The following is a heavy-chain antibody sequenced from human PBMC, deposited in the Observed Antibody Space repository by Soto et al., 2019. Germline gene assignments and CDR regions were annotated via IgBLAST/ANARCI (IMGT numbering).Heavy chain of an antibody. D-gene: IGHD6-13*01. J-gene: IGHJ3*02. CDR1: GFTFDDYT. CDR2: ISWDGGST. V-gene: IGHV3-43*01. Sequence: EVQLVESGGVVVQPGGSLRLSCAASGFTFDDYTMHWVRQAPGKGLEWVSLISWDGGSTYYADSVKGRFTISRDNSKNSLYLQRNSLRTEDTALYYRASTRSSSRAEDAFDIWGQGTMVTVSS. CDR3: ASTRSSSRAEDAFDI.